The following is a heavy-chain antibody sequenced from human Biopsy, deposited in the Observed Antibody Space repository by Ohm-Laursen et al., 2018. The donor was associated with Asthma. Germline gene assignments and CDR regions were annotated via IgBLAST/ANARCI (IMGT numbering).Heavy chain of an antibody. CDR3: ARDLHPTNHLGELSEGFDY. Sequence: SLRFSCAASGFTFSSYAMHWVRQAPGKGLEWVAVISYDGSNKYYADSVKGRFTISRDNSKNTLYLQMNSLRAEDTAVYYCARDLHPTNHLGELSEGFDYWGQGTLVTVSS. V-gene: IGHV3-30-3*01. CDR2: ISYDGSNK. J-gene: IGHJ4*02. CDR1: GFTFSSYA. D-gene: IGHD3-16*02.